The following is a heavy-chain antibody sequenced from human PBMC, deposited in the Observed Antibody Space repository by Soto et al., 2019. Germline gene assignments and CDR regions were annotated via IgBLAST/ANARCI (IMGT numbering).Heavy chain of an antibody. CDR1: GYSFTSYW. J-gene: IGHJ4*02. D-gene: IGHD3-9*01. Sequence: GESLKISCKGSGYSFTSYWIGWVRQMPGKGLEWMGIIYPGDSDTRYSPSFQGQVTISADKSISTAYLQWSSLKASDTAMYYCARGEGGRRYFDWLHTYYFDYWGQGTLVTVYS. V-gene: IGHV5-51*01. CDR3: ARGEGGRRYFDWLHTYYFDY. CDR2: IYPGDSDT.